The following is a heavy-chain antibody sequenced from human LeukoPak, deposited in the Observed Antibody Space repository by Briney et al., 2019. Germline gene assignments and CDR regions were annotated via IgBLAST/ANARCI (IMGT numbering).Heavy chain of an antibody. D-gene: IGHD5-24*01. V-gene: IGHV1-46*01. CDR1: GYTFTSYY. J-gene: IGHJ4*02. CDR3: ARARRWLQSHFDY. Sequence: ASVKVSCKASGYTFTSYYIHWVRQAPGQGLAWMGVINPSGGRTTYAQKFQGRVTITADKSTSTAYMELSSLRSEDTAVYYCARARRWLQSHFDYWGQGTLVTVSS. CDR2: INPSGGRT.